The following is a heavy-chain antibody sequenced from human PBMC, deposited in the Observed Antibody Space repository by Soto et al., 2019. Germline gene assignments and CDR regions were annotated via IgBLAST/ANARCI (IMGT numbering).Heavy chain of an antibody. CDR2: INPSGGST. Sequence: ASVKVSCKASGYTFTSYYMHWVRQAPGQGLEWMGIINPSGGSTSYAQKFQGRVTMTRDTSTSTVYMELSSLRSEDTAVYYCAREGSVVAAINWFDPWGQGTLVTVSS. CDR1: GYTFTSYY. J-gene: IGHJ5*02. V-gene: IGHV1-46*01. D-gene: IGHD2-15*01. CDR3: AREGSVVAAINWFDP.